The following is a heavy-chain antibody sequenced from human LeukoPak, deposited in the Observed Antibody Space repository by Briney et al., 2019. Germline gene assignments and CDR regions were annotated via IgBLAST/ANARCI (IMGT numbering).Heavy chain of an antibody. CDR2: ISYDGSNK. J-gene: IGHJ3*02. CDR1: GFTFSSYA. D-gene: IGHD6-13*01. Sequence: GGSLRLSCAASGFTFSSYAMHWVRQAPGKGLEWVAVISYDGSNKYYADSVKGRFTISRDNSKNTLYLQMNSLRAEDTAVYYCARGWDAFDIWGQGTMVTVSS. CDR3: ARGWDAFDI. V-gene: IGHV3-30-3*01.